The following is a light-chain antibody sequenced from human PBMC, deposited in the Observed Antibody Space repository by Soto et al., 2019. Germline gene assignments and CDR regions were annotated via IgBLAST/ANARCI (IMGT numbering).Light chain of an antibody. Sequence: QSALTQPPSVSGSPGQSVAISCTGTSSDVGSYSRVSWYQQPPGTAPKLMIYDVSNRPSGVPDRFSGSKSGNTASLTISGLQAEDEADYYCSSYTSSSTYVFVTGTKLTVL. CDR1: SSDVGSYSR. CDR3: SSYTSSSTYV. CDR2: DVS. J-gene: IGLJ1*01. V-gene: IGLV2-18*02.